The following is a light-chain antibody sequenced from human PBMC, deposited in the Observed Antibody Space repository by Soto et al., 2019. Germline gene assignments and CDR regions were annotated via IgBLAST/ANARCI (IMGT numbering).Light chain of an antibody. CDR3: QQSYSTPIT. Sequence: DLRMTQSPSSVSASVGDSVIITCRASQDISSWVAWYQQKPGKAPKLVIYDASSLKSGVPSRFSGSGSGTDFTLTISSLQPEDFATYYCQQSYSTPITFGQGTRLEIK. CDR2: DAS. J-gene: IGKJ5*01. CDR1: QDISSW. V-gene: IGKV1-12*01.